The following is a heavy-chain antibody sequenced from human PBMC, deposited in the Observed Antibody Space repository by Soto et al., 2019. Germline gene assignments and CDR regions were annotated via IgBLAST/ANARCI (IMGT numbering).Heavy chain of an antibody. CDR3: ATSQKGYNWNYFDH. CDR2: VFHTGFT. V-gene: IGHV4-39*01. J-gene: IGHJ4*02. D-gene: IGHD1-1*01. Sequence: ASETLSLTCAVSGGSVSGSYYYWAWLRQSPGKGPEWIGSVFHTGFTSYNPSLESRVSVSVDTSKSQFSLKLSAVTASDTAVYYCATSQKGYNWNYFDHWGQGALVTVSS. CDR1: GGSVSGSYYY.